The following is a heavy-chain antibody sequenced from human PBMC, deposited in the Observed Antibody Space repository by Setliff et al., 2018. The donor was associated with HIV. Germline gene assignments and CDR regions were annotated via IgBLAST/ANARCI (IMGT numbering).Heavy chain of an antibody. CDR2: INHRGSI. CDR1: GGSFSGYF. D-gene: IGHD3-10*01. Sequence: SETLSLTCAIYGGSFSGYFWIWIRQPPGKGLEWIGEINHRGSIYYNSYLKSRVTIAVDTSKNQFSLNLSAVTAADTAVYYCARGSVFWDRGNHYQYMDVWAKGTTVTVSS. J-gene: IGHJ6*03. V-gene: IGHV4-34*01. CDR3: ARGSVFWDRGNHYQYMDV.